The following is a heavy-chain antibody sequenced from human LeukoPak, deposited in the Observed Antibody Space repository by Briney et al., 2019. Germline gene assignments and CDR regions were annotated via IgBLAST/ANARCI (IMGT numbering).Heavy chain of an antibody. J-gene: IGHJ4*02. CDR3: ARGGRVPAASFVDY. V-gene: IGHV5-51*01. Sequence: GESLKISCQGSGYSFTSYWIGWVRQMPGKGLEWMGIVYPGDSDTRNSSSFQGLVTISADKSISTAYLQWSSLKASDTAIYYCARGGRVPAASFVDYWGQGTLVTVSS. D-gene: IGHD2-2*01. CDR2: VYPGDSDT. CDR1: GYSFTSYW.